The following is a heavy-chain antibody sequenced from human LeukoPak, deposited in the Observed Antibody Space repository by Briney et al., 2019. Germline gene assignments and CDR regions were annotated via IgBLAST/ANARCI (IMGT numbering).Heavy chain of an antibody. D-gene: IGHD3-3*01. CDR2: IYTSGST. Sequence: KASQTLSLTCTVSGGSISSGSYYWSWIRQPAGKGLEWIGRIYTSGSTNYNPSLKSRVTVSVDTSKNQFSLKLSSVTAADTAVYYCAREPNYDFWSGPYYWGQGTLVTVSS. V-gene: IGHV4-61*02. CDR1: GGSISSGSYY. CDR3: AREPNYDFWSGPYY. J-gene: IGHJ4*02.